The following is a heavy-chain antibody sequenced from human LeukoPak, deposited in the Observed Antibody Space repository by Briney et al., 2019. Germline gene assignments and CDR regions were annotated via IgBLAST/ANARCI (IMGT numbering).Heavy chain of an antibody. Sequence: GGSLRLSCVASGFSFDDYAMHWVRQAPGKGLEWVSLISGDGGTTYYTDSVKGRFTISRDNSKDSLYLQMNSLRTEDTALYYCAKDSRYSSTWYYYYGLDVWGQGTTVTVSS. D-gene: IGHD6-13*01. J-gene: IGHJ6*02. CDR2: ISGDGGTT. V-gene: IGHV3-43*02. CDR3: AKDSRYSSTWYYYYGLDV. CDR1: GFSFDDYA.